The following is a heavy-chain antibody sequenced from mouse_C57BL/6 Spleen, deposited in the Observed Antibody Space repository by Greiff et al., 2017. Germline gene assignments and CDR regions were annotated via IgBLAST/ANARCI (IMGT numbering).Heavy chain of an antibody. CDR3: TRKAGDGYPWFAY. Sequence: VKLMESGAELVRPGASVTLSCKASGYTFTDYEMHWVKQTPVHGLEWIGAIDPETGGTAYNQKFKGKAILTADKSSSTAYMELRSLTSEDSAVYYCTRKAGDGYPWFAYWGQGTLVTVSA. V-gene: IGHV1-15*01. J-gene: IGHJ3*01. CDR2: IDPETGGT. D-gene: IGHD2-3*01. CDR1: GYTFTDYE.